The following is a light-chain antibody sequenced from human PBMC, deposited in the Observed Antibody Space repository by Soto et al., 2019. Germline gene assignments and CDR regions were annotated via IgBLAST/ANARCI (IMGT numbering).Light chain of an antibody. CDR1: SSDVGGYNY. J-gene: IGLJ1*01. CDR2: DVR. V-gene: IGLV2-14*01. Sequence: QSVLTQPASVSGSPGQSITISCTGTSSDVGGYNYVSWYRQHPGKAPRLMIYDVRVRSSGVSNRFSGSKSGNKASLTISGLQAEDEADYYCSSYTSSNTDVFGTGTKVTVL. CDR3: SSYTSSNTDV.